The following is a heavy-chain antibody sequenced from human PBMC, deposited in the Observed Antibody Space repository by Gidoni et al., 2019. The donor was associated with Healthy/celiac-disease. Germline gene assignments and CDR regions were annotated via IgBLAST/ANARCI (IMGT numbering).Heavy chain of an antibody. CDR1: GGSFSGYY. CDR2: INHSGST. V-gene: IGHV4-34*01. J-gene: IGHJ5*02. CDR3: ARAKGKVSSSSRRSNWFDP. Sequence: QVQLQRWGAGVWKPSETLALTCAVYGGSFSGYYWSWIRQPPGKGLEWIGEINHSGSTNYNPSLKSRVTISVDTSKNQFSLKLSSVTAADTAVYYCARAKGKVSSSSRRSNWFDPWGQGTLVTVSS. D-gene: IGHD6-6*01.